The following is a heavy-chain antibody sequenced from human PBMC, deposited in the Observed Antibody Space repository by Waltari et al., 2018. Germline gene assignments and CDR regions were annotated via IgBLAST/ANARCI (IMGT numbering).Heavy chain of an antibody. D-gene: IGHD3-16*02. CDR2: IDPKPGKT. CDR1: GYTLYEIS. CDR3: VTDRIMKSVGGFLVIDHGLRGDYFQF. Sequence: QVQLVQSGAEMKKPGASVKVSCKVPGYTLYEISMHWVRQAPGKGLEWMGGIDPKPGKTDFAQNYQGRISITEVRATNTTYRELSSLRSDDAAVYYCVTDRIMKSVGGFLVIDHGLRGDYFQFWCQGSLVAVSS. V-gene: IGHV1-24*01. J-gene: IGHJ1*01.